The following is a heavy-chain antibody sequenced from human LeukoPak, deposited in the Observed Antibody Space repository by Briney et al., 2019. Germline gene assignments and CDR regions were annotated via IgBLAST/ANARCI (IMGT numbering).Heavy chain of an antibody. D-gene: IGHD6-13*01. J-gene: IGHJ3*02. CDR2: IWYDGSNK. Sequence: PGGSLRLSCAASGFTFSSYSMNWVRQAPGKGLEWVAVIWYDGSNKYYADSVKGRFTISRDNSKNTLYLQMNSLRAEDTAVYYCARLSSSWYGNDAFDIWGQGTMVTVSS. CDR1: GFTFSSYS. V-gene: IGHV3-33*08. CDR3: ARLSSSWYGNDAFDI.